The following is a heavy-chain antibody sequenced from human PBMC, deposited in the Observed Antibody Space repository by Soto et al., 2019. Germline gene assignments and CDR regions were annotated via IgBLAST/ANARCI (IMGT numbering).Heavy chain of an antibody. CDR1: GFTFSSYA. J-gene: IGHJ4*02. Sequence: EVQLVESGGGLVQPGGSLRLSCAASGFTFSSYAMNWVRQAPGKGLEWVSYISSSGSTIYYADSVKGRFTISRDNAKNSLYLQMNSLRAEDTAVYYCAREGGGHYDFWSGYYPVYFDYWGQGTLVTVSS. CDR3: AREGGGHYDFWSGYYPVYFDY. CDR2: ISSSGSTI. V-gene: IGHV3-48*03. D-gene: IGHD3-3*01.